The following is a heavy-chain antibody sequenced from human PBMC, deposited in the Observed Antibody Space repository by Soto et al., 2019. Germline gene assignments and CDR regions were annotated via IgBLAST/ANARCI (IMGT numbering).Heavy chain of an antibody. CDR3: AKDMCSGGSCYSRGYYYGMDV. J-gene: IGHJ6*02. CDR2: ISWNSGSI. D-gene: IGHD2-15*01. V-gene: IGHV3-9*01. CDR1: GFTFDDYA. Sequence: EVQLVESRGGLVQPGRSLRLSCAASGFTFDDYAMHWVRQAPGKGLEWVSGISWNSGSIGYADSVKGRFTISRDNAKNSLYLQMNSLRAEDTALYYCAKDMCSGGSCYSRGYYYGMDVWGQGTTVTVSS.